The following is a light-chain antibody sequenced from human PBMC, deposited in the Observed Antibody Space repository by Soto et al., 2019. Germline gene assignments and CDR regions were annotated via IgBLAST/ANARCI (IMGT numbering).Light chain of an antibody. CDR3: QQRSTYPIT. V-gene: IGKV1-9*01. CDR2: SAF. Sequence: DIQLTQSPSFLSASVGDRVTITCRASQGINNYLAWYQQKPGKAPKLLIHSAFTLQSGVPSRFTGRGSGTEFTLTISSLQPEDFATYYCQQRSTYPITFGQGTRLDIK. CDR1: QGINNY. J-gene: IGKJ5*01.